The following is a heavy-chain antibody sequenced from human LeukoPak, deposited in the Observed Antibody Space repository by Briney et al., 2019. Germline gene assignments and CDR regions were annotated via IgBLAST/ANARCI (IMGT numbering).Heavy chain of an antibody. Sequence: GGSLRLSCAVSGLTFSSSWMDWVRQAPGKGLEWVASINPDGNKKYSADSVKGRFTISRDNAENSLYLQMNSLRVEDTAFYYCARDLAYSRLDYWGQGMMVTVSS. D-gene: IGHD5-18*01. J-gene: IGHJ4*02. V-gene: IGHV3-7*01. CDR3: ARDLAYSRLDY. CDR1: GLTFSSSW. CDR2: INPDGNKK.